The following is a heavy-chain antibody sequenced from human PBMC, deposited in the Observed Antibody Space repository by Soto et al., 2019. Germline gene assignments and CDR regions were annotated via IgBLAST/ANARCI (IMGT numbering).Heavy chain of an antibody. D-gene: IGHD1-1*01. Sequence: QVQLVQSGAEVKKPGSSVKVSCKASGGTFSNFAITWVRQAPGQGLEWMGGTIPMFGTTNYAQKFQGRVTITADESTSTAYMNLRSLRSDDTAVYYCALGSGTTPTEIYFDYWGQGTLVTLSS. CDR2: TIPMFGTT. CDR3: ALGSGTTPTEIYFDY. V-gene: IGHV1-69*01. CDR1: GGTFSNFA. J-gene: IGHJ4*02.